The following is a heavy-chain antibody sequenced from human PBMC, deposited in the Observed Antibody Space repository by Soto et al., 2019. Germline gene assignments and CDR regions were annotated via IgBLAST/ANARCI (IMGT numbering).Heavy chain of an antibody. CDR2: ISGDGGST. CDR1: GFTFRDYY. D-gene: IGHD6-13*01. J-gene: IGHJ4*02. V-gene: IGHV3-11*01. CDR3: AKLVTIAAAGTFDY. Sequence: PGGSLRLSCAASGFTFRDYYMTWIRQAPGRGLEWVSYISGDGGSTSYADSVKGRFTVSRDNARSSLFLQMNSLRADDTAFYYCAKLVTIAAAGTFDYWGLGTLVT.